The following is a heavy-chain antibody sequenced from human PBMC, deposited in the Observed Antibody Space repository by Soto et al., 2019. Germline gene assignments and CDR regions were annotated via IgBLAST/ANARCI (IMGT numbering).Heavy chain of an antibody. J-gene: IGHJ4*02. CDR2: ISATGGSA. V-gene: IGHV3-23*01. D-gene: IGHD6-19*01. CDR3: ARDLAAYSSGWPDY. Sequence: EVQLLESGGGSAQPGGPLRLSCTASGLTFNKYDMTWVRQAPGKGLVWVSTISATGGSAYYADSVKGRFTISRDNSKNTVYLDMNSLRVEDTAVYYCARDLAAYSSGWPDYWGQGTLVTVSS. CDR1: GLTFNKYD.